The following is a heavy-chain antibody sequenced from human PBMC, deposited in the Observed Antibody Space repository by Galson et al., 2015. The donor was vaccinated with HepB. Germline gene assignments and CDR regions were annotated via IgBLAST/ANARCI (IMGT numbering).Heavy chain of an antibody. V-gene: IGHV3-33*06. CDR3: AKYSVLQLWPRGGYFDY. D-gene: IGHD5-18*01. CDR2: IWYDGNNK. Sequence: SCKASGYTFINYVIHWVRQAPGKGLEWVAVIWYDGNNKYYADSVKGRFTISRDSSKNTLYLQMNSLRAEDTAIYYCAKYSVLQLWPRGGYFDYWGQGTLVTVSS. CDR1: GYTFINYV. J-gene: IGHJ4*02.